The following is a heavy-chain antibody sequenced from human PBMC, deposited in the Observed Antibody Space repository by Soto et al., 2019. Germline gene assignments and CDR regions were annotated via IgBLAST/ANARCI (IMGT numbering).Heavy chain of an antibody. J-gene: IGHJ4*01. CDR3: ARRSRDGDGTFDH. Sequence: ASVKVCKASGDIFTNFAFHWVRQAPGQGLEWMGRINAANGNIEYSQRFQGRVTMTRDTSASTAYMEVSSLGYEDTAVYYCARRSRDGDGTFDHWG. V-gene: IGHV1-3*01. CDR1: GDIFTNFA. CDR2: INAANGNI. D-gene: IGHD1-26*01.